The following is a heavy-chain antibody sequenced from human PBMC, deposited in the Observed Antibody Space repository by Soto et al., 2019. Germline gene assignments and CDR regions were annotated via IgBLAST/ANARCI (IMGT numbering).Heavy chain of an antibody. CDR1: GGSISSDY. CDR2: IYYSGST. J-gene: IGHJ5*02. Sequence: PSGTLSLTCTVSGGSISSDYWSWIRQPPGKGLEWIGYIYYSGSTNYNPSLKSRVTISVDTSKNQFSLKLSSVTAADTAVYYCARDQVTVFGVVPTRWFDPWGQRTLVTVPS. CDR3: ARDQVTVFGVVPTRWFDP. D-gene: IGHD3-3*01. V-gene: IGHV4-59*01.